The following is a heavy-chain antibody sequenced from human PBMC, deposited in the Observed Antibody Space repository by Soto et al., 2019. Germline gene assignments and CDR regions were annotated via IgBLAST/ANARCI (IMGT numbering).Heavy chain of an antibody. V-gene: IGHV4-39*01. J-gene: IGHJ4*02. CDR3: ARAFGGNSGVFDY. CDR1: GGSITSSSHY. D-gene: IGHD2-21*02. Sequence: SETLSLTCTVSGGSITSSSHYWGWILQPPGKGLESVANIYYDGNTYYNPSLESRVTISLDTSKNQFSLRLDSVTAADTAVYYCARAFGGNSGVFDYWGQGTLVTVSS. CDR2: IYYDGNT.